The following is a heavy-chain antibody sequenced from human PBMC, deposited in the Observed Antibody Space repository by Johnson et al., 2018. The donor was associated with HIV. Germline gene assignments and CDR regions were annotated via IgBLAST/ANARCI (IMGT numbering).Heavy chain of an antibody. CDR3: ATDPSLTDVSIAADAFEI. J-gene: IGHJ3*02. CDR1: GFTFSSYA. D-gene: IGHD1-14*01. Sequence: QVQLVESGGGVVQPGRSLRLSCAASGFTFSSYAMHWVRQAPGKGLAWVAVISYDGSNKYYADSVKGRFTISRDNSKNTLYLQMNSLRAEDTAVYYCATDPSLTDVSIAADAFEIWGQGKMGTVSS. V-gene: IGHV3-30-3*01. CDR2: ISYDGSNK.